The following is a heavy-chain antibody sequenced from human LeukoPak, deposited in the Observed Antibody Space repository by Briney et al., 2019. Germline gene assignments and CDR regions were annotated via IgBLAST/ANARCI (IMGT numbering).Heavy chain of an antibody. V-gene: IGHV4-59*01. CDR1: GGSISSYY. Sequence: SETLSLTCTVSGGSISSYYWSWIRQPPGKGLEWIGFICYSGSTNYNPSPKSRVTISVDTSKNQFSLKLSSVTAADTAVYYCASSYSTDYYYYYMDVWGKGATVTVSS. J-gene: IGHJ6*03. CDR3: ASSYSTDYYYYYMDV. CDR2: ICYSGST. D-gene: IGHD1-26*01.